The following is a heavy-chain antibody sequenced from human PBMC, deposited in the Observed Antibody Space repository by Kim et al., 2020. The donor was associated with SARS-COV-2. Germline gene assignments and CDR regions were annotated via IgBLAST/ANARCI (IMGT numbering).Heavy chain of an antibody. J-gene: IGHJ3*02. CDR2: IYYSGST. V-gene: IGHV4-39*01. CDR1: GGSISSSSYY. CDR3: ARLHRTSTSCYTSSGAFDI. Sequence: SETLSLTCTVSGGSISSSSYYWGWIRQPPGKGLEWIGSIYYSGSTYYNPSLKSRVTISVDTSKNQFSLKLSSVTAADTAVYYCARLHRTSTSCYTSSGAFDIWGQGTMVTVSS. D-gene: IGHD2-2*02.